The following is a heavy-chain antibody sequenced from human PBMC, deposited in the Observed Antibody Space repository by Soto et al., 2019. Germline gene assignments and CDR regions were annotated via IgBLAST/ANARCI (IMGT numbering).Heavy chain of an antibody. V-gene: IGHV1-69*18. J-gene: IGHJ4*02. D-gene: IGHD3-3*02. CDR1: GGSFSNSA. CDR2: IIPIFTTT. CDR3: ARPSGLLGQFSALLDY. Sequence: QVQLVQSGSEVRRPGSSMKVSCKASGGSFSNSAIAWVRQAPGQGLEWLGMIIPIFTTTNYAQKFKDRLTISADGSTSTAYLELSGLKSEDTAGYFCARPSGLLGQFSALLDYWGQGTLVTVSS.